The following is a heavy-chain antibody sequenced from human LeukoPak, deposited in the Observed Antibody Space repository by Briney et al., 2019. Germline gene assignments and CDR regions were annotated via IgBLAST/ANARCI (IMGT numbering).Heavy chain of an antibody. CDR3: ASGSSPPPRNWFDP. V-gene: IGHV4-34*01. CDR1: GGSFSGYY. D-gene: IGHD6-19*01. CDR2: INHSGST. Sequence: SETLSLTCAVYGGSFSGYYWSWIRQPPGKGLEWIGEINHSGSTNYNPSLKSRVTISVDTSKNQFSLKLSSVTAAGTAVYYCASGSSPPPRNWFDPWGQGTLVTVSS. J-gene: IGHJ5*02.